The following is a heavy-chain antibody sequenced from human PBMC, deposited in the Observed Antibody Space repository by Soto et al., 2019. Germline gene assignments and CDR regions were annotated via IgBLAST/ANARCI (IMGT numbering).Heavy chain of an antibody. CDR1: GFTFSSYA. Sequence: GGSLRLSCAASGFTFSSYAMSWVRQAPGKGLEWVSAIRGSGGSTYYADSVKGRFTISRDNSKNTLYLQMNSLRAEDTAVYYCAKGVGARGYYYGMDVWGQGTTVTVSS. J-gene: IGHJ6*02. CDR3: AKGVGARGYYYGMDV. D-gene: IGHD1-26*01. CDR2: IRGSGGST. V-gene: IGHV3-23*01.